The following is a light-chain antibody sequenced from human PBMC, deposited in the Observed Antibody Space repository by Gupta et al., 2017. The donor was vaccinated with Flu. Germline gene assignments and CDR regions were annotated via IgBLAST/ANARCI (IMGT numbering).Light chain of an antibody. V-gene: IGLV1-51*01. Sequence: HSVLTQPPSVSAAPGQKVTIPCSGSSSNIGNNYVSCYQQLPGAAPKLLIYDNYKRPSGIPDRFSGSKSGTSATLGITGLQTGDEADYYCGTWDSSLSAWVFGGGTKLTVL. CDR2: DNY. CDR3: GTWDSSLSAWV. J-gene: IGLJ3*02. CDR1: SSNIGNNY.